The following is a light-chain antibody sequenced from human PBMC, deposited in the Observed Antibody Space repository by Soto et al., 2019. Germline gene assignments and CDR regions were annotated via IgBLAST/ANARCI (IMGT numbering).Light chain of an antibody. CDR3: TPYTRRTPPSL. J-gene: IGLJ1*01. CDR2: DVY. CDR1: RTDVDGYDY. Sequence: QSVLTQPASVSGSPGQSIAISCTGVRTDVDGYDYVSWYQQHPGQAPQLIIYDVYNRLSGVSHRFSGSKSGDTASLTISGLQAEDEADYYCTPYTRRTPPSLFATGPKVTVL. V-gene: IGLV2-14*03.